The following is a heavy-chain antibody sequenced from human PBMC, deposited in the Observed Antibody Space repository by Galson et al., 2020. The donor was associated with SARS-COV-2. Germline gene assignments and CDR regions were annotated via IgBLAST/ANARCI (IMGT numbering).Heavy chain of an antibody. D-gene: IGHD6-13*01. Sequence: GGSLSLSCAASGFTFSSYWMSWVRQAPGKGLEWVANIKQDGSENYYVDSVKGRFTISRDNAKNSLYLQMNNLRAEDTAVYYCARESSEGYSSSWDFDYWGQGTLVTVSS. CDR1: GFTFSSYW. J-gene: IGHJ4*02. CDR2: IKQDGSEN. CDR3: ARESSEGYSSSWDFDY. V-gene: IGHV3-7*04.